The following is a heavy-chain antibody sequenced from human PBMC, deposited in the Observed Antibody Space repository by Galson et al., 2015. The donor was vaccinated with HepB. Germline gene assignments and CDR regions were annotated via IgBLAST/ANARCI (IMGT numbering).Heavy chain of an antibody. D-gene: IGHD3-10*01. CDR1: EFPFSRYW. J-gene: IGHJ6*02. CDR3: ARAFRGVLPYYGMYI. CDR2: ISNDGIST. V-gene: IGHV3-74*01. Sequence: SLRLSCAASEFPFSRYWMHWVRQAPGKGLVWVSRISNDGISTTYADSVKGRFTISRDNAKSTLYLQMNSLRTEDTAVYYCARAFRGVLPYYGMYIWGQGATVTVSS.